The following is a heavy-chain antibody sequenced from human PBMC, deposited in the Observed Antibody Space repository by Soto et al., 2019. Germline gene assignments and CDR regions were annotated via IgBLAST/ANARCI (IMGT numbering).Heavy chain of an antibody. Sequence: CVLKAPGKGLEWVSVIYSGGSTYYADSVKGRFTISRDNSKNTLYLQMNSLRAEDTAVYYCARVPAAGIFDYWGPGTLVTV. J-gene: IGHJ4*02. CDR3: ARVPAAGIFDY. V-gene: IGHV3-66*01. D-gene: IGHD6-13*01. CDR2: IYSGGST.